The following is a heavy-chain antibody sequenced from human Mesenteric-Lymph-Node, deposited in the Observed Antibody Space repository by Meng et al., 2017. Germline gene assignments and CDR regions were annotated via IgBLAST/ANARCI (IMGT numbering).Heavy chain of an antibody. D-gene: IGHD5-12*01. V-gene: IGHV3-48*03. Sequence: GESLKISCAASGFTFSYYPMHWVRQAPGKGLEWISYISKSGDIINYADSVEGRFTISRDNAKNSLYLQMNSLRGEDTAVYYCARESAYDKYDYWGQGTLVTVSS. CDR2: ISKSGDII. CDR1: GFTFSYYP. J-gene: IGHJ4*02. CDR3: ARESAYDKYDY.